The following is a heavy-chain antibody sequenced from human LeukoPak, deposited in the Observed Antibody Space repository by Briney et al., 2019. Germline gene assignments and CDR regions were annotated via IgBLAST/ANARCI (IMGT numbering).Heavy chain of an antibody. J-gene: IGHJ4*02. CDR2: ISAGGGST. CDR3: AKGHSDFGTGFDG. D-gene: IGHD4-17*01. Sequence: GRSLRLSCAASGFTFSPFTNFAMSWVRQAPGEGLECVSVISAGGGSTYYADSVKGRFTISRDNSKKTLDLQMNSLRAEDTAVYFCAKGHSDFGTGFDGWGQGTLVTVSS. CDR1: GFTFSPFTNFA. V-gene: IGHV3-23*01.